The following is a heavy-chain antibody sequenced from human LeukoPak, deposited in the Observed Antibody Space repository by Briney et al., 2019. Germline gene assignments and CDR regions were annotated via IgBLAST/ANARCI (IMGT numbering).Heavy chain of an antibody. V-gene: IGHV3-74*01. J-gene: IGHJ6*02. CDR3: ARRNYDSYGMDV. D-gene: IGHD3-3*01. Sequence: GGSLRLSCAASGFTFSSYWMHWVRQAPGEGLVWVSHINSDGSSTSYADSVKGRFTISRDNAKNTLYLQMNSLRAEDTAVYYCARRNYDSYGMDVWGQGTTVTVSS. CDR1: GFTFSSYW. CDR2: INSDGSST.